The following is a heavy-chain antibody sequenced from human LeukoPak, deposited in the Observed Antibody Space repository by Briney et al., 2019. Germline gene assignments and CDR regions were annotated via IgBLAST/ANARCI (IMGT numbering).Heavy chain of an antibody. CDR3: ARGYYDSSGYSGSNAFDI. Sequence: ASVKVSCKASGYTFTSYGISWVRQAPGQGLEWMGWISAYNGNTNYAQKLQGRVTMTTDTSTSTAYMELSSLRSEDTAVYYCARGYYDSSGYSGSNAFDIWGQGTMVTVSS. D-gene: IGHD3-22*01. CDR1: GYTFTSYG. CDR2: ISAYNGNT. V-gene: IGHV1-18*01. J-gene: IGHJ3*02.